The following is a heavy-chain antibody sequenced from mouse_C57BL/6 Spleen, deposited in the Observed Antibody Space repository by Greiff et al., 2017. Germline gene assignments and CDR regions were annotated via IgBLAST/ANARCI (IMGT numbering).Heavy chain of an antibody. Sequence: QVQLQQSGPELVKPGASVKISCKASGYSFTSYYIHWVKQRPGQGLEWIGRIYPGRGNTKYNEKFKGTATLTAATSSSNAYMQLSSLTSEDSAVYYCARAGWEDYFDCWGPGTTLTVSS. D-gene: IGHD1-1*02. V-gene: IGHV1-66*01. J-gene: IGHJ2*01. CDR3: ARAGWEDYFDC. CDR2: IYPGRGNT. CDR1: GYSFTSYY.